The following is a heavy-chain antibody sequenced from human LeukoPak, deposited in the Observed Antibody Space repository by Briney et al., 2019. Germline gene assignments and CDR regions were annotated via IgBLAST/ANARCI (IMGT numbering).Heavy chain of an antibody. V-gene: IGHV3-23*01. CDR2: ISGSGGST. CDR3: AKDQRGIVVVVPAAAYFDY. Sequence: GGSLRLSCAASGFTFSSYAMSWVRQAPGKGLEWVSAISGSGGSTYYADSVKGRFTISRDNSKNTLYLQMNSLRAEDTAVYYCAKDQRGIVVVVPAAAYFDYWGQGTLVTVSS. CDR1: GFTFSSYA. J-gene: IGHJ4*02. D-gene: IGHD2-2*01.